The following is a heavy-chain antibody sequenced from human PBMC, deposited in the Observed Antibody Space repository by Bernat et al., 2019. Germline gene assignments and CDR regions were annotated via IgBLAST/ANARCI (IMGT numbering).Heavy chain of an antibody. CDR1: GFTFSSYG. Sequence: VQLLESGGGLVQPGGSLRLSCAASGFTFSSYGMHWVRQAPGKGLEWVAVISYDGSNKYYADSVKGRFTISRDNSKNTLYLQMNSLRAEDTAVYYCAKAPKTAMAIDYWGQGTLVTVSS. D-gene: IGHD5-18*01. CDR3: AKAPKTAMAIDY. J-gene: IGHJ4*02. CDR2: ISYDGSNK. V-gene: IGHV3-30*18.